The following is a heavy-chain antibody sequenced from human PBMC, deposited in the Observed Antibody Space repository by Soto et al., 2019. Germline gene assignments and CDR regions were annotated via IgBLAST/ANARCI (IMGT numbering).Heavy chain of an antibody. D-gene: IGHD6-13*01. J-gene: IGHJ4*02. CDR3: ARRGPGTYFDY. Sequence: EVPLLDSGGGLVQPGGSLRLSCAASGFTFSSYAMNWVRQAPGKGLEWVSVISGSGGSTYYADSVKGRFTISRDNSKNTLYLQLTSLGAEDTAVYYCARRGPGTYFDYWGQGTLVTVSS. CDR1: GFTFSSYA. V-gene: IGHV3-23*01. CDR2: ISGSGGST.